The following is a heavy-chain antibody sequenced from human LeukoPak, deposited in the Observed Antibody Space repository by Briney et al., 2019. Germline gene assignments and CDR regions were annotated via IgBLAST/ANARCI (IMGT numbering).Heavy chain of an antibody. J-gene: IGHJ4*02. Sequence: GGSLRLSCAASGFTFSSYAMHWVRQAPGKGLEYVSAISSNGGSTCYANSVKGRFTISRDNSKNTLYLQMGSLRAEDMAVYYCARASGDGYKDYWGQGTLVTVSS. V-gene: IGHV3-64*01. D-gene: IGHD5-24*01. CDR2: ISSNGGST. CDR1: GFTFSSYA. CDR3: ARASGDGYKDY.